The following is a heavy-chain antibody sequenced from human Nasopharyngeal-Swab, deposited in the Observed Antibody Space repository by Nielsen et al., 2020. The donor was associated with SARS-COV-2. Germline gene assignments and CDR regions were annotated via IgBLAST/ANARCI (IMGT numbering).Heavy chain of an antibody. CDR2: IYYSGST. D-gene: IGHD3-22*01. V-gene: IGHV4-59*01. Sequence: SETLSLTCTVSGGSISSYYWSWIRQPPGNGLEWIGYIYYSGSTNYNPSLKSRVTISVDTSKNQFSLKLSSVTAADTAVYYCARVLYDSSGYSPTTWFDPWGQGTLVTVSS. CDR3: ARVLYDSSGYSPTTWFDP. J-gene: IGHJ5*02. CDR1: GGSISSYY.